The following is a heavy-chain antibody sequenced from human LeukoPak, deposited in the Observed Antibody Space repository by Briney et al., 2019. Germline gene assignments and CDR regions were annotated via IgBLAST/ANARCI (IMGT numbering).Heavy chain of an antibody. V-gene: IGHV3-21*01. J-gene: IGHJ4*02. Sequence: PGGSLRLSCVGTGFTFSTYRMNWVRQAPGKGLEWVSSISSSSSYIYYADSVKGRTTISRDNAKNSLYLQMNSLRVEDTAVYYCARDKDVYFDYWGQGTLVTVSS. CDR1: GFTFSTYR. CDR2: ISSSSSYI. CDR3: ARDKDVYFDY.